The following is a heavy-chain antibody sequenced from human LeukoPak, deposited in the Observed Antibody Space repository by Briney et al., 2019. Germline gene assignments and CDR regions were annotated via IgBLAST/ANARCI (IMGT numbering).Heavy chain of an antibody. CDR1: GFTFSSYA. CDR2: ISGSGGTT. Sequence: GGSLRLSCAASGFTFSSYAMSWVRQAPGKGLEWVSVISGSGGTTYYADSVKGRFTISRDNAKNTLYLQMNSLRAEDTAVYYCTRGYAGIDYWGQGTLVTISS. V-gene: IGHV3-23*01. CDR3: TRGYAGIDY. J-gene: IGHJ4*02. D-gene: IGHD5-12*01.